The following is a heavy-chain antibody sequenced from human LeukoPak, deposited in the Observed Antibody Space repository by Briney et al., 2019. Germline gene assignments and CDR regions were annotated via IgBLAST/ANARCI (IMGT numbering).Heavy chain of an antibody. CDR1: GYTFTSYG. Sequence: ASVKVSCKASGYTFTSYGISWVRQAPGQGLEWMGWISAYNGNTNYAQKLQGRVTMTTDTSTSTAYMELRSLRSDDTAVYYCARDPSSLYDYVWGSYPTLTGYYFDYWGQGTLVTVSS. V-gene: IGHV1-18*01. J-gene: IGHJ4*02. CDR2: ISAYNGNT. CDR3: ARDPSSLYDYVWGSYPTLTGYYFDY. D-gene: IGHD3-16*02.